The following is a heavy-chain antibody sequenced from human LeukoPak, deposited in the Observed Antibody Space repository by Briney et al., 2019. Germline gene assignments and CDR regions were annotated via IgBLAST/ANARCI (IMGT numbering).Heavy chain of an antibody. J-gene: IGHJ6*02. V-gene: IGHV5-51*01. Sequence: GESLQISFKGSGSSFTSYWIGWVRQMPGKGLEWMGIIYPSDSDTRYSPSFQGQVTISADKSISTAYLQWSSLKASDTAMYYCARSIAARPPEYYYYYYGMDVWGQGTTVTVSS. D-gene: IGHD6-6*01. CDR2: IYPSDSDT. CDR1: GSSFTSYW. CDR3: ARSIAARPPEYYYYYYGMDV.